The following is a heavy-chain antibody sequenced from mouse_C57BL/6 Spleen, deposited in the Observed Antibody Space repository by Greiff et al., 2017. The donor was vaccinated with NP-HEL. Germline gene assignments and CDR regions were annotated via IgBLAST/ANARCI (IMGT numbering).Heavy chain of an antibody. CDR3: ARDLRGTRGFAY. CDR1: GFTFSSYA. CDR2: ISAGGSYT. Sequence: EVMLVESGGGLVKPGGSLKLSCAASGFTFSSYAMSWVRQTPEKRLEWVATISAGGSYTYYPDNVKGRFTISRDNAKNTLYLQMSHLKSEDTAMYYCARDLRGTRGFAYWGQGTLVTVSA. J-gene: IGHJ3*01. V-gene: IGHV5-4*01. D-gene: IGHD3-3*01.